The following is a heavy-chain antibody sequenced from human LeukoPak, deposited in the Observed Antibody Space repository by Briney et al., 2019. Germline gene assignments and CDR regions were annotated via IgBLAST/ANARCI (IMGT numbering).Heavy chain of an antibody. Sequence: PGGSLRLSCAASGFTFSSYAMSWVRQAPGKGLEWVSAISGSGGSTYYADSVKGRFTISRDNSKNTLYLQMNSLRAEDTAVYLCAKVTMVRGVIRAFDYWGQGTLVTVSS. J-gene: IGHJ4*02. CDR3: AKVTMVRGVIRAFDY. CDR2: ISGSGGST. V-gene: IGHV3-23*01. CDR1: GFTFSSYA. D-gene: IGHD3-10*01.